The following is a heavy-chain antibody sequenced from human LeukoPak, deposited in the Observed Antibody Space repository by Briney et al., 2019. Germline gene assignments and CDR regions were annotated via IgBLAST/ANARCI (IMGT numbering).Heavy chain of an antibody. CDR2: ISSSSSYT. Sequence: GGSLRLSCAASGFTFSDYYMSWIRQAPGKGLEWVSYISSSSSYTNYADSVKGRFTISRDNAKNSLYLQMNSLRDEDTAVYYCARDHRSGSGSGTQANDYWGQGTLVTVSS. V-gene: IGHV3-11*06. D-gene: IGHD3-10*01. CDR1: GFTFSDYY. J-gene: IGHJ4*02. CDR3: ARDHRSGSGSGTQANDY.